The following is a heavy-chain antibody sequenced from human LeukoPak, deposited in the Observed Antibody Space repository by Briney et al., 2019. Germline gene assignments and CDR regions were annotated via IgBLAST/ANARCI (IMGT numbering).Heavy chain of an antibody. D-gene: IGHD3-3*01. V-gene: IGHV3-23*01. J-gene: IGHJ4*02. Sequence: GGSLRLSCAASGFTFSSYDMSWVRQAPGRGLEWVSTISGGGDTTYYADSVKGRFTISRDNSKNTLYLQMNGLRAEDTAVYYCAKDASYYDFWSGYSQSSFDYWGQGTLVTASS. CDR1: GFTFSSYD. CDR3: AKDASYYDFWSGYSQSSFDY. CDR2: ISGGGDTT.